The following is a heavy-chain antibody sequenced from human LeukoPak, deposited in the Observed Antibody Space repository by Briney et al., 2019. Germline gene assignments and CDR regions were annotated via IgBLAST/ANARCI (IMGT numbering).Heavy chain of an antibody. Sequence: SGGSLRLSCAASGFSFSSSGMSWVRQAPGKGLECVSALTSSGGSTNYADSVKGRFTISRDNSKHTMYLQMNSLRADDTAEYFCAKDDRYGKFDYWGQGTLVTVSS. CDR2: LTSSGGST. CDR3: AKDDRYGKFDY. D-gene: IGHD5-24*01. CDR1: GFSFSSSG. V-gene: IGHV3-23*01. J-gene: IGHJ4*02.